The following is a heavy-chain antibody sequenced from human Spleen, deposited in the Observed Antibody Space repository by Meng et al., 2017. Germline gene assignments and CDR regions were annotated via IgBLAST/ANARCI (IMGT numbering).Heavy chain of an antibody. V-gene: IGHV2-5*01. CDR2: IYWHDEE. J-gene: IGHJ4*02. Sequence: QITLGGSGATLVRPTQTLTLTCSFSGFSLSTSEEAVGWIRQPPGKALEWLALIYWHDEERYSPSLKGRLTITKDTSKNQVVLTMTNMDPVDTGTYYCAHRRGGYFDYWGQGTLVTVSS. D-gene: IGHD3-16*01. CDR3: AHRRGGYFDY. CDR1: GFSLSTSEEA.